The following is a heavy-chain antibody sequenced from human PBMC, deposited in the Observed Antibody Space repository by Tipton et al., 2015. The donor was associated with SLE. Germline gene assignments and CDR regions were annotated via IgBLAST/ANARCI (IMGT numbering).Heavy chain of an antibody. V-gene: IGHV3-23*03. CDR3: GRDTIFSYYYYMDG. D-gene: IGHD3-3*01. J-gene: IGHJ6*03. CDR1: GFTFNTYV. Sequence: SLRLSCAASGFTFNTYVMNWVRQTPGKGLEWVSRIYSGGSATYYADSVKGRFTISRDNSMNMLYLQMNNLRVEDTAVYYCGRDTIFSYYYYMDGWGRGTTVTVSS. CDR2: IYSGGSAT.